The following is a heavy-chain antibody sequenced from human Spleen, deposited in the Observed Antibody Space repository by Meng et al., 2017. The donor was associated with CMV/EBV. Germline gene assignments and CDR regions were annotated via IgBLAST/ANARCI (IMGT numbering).Heavy chain of an antibody. CDR1: GITVSNYA. D-gene: IGHD2-2*01. CDR2: IRGGSDRI. CDR3: ATHPYAGSTSDY. Sequence: GGSLRLSCAASGITVSNYAMTWVRQAPGKGLEWVSAIRGGSDRIYYADSVKGRFTISRDNSKNTLYLQMNSLRAEDTAVYYCATHPYAGSTSDYWGQGTLVTVSS. J-gene: IGHJ4*02. V-gene: IGHV3-23*01.